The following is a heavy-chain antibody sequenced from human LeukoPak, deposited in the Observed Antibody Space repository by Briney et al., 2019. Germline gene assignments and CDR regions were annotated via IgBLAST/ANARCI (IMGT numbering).Heavy chain of an antibody. J-gene: IGHJ4*02. Sequence: PSDTLSLTCAVYGGSFSGYYWSWIRQPPGKGLEWIGEINHSGSTNYNPSLKSRVTISVDTSKNQFSLKLSSVTASDTAVYYCVRSPPHCSGGSCYSGLFDYWGQGTLVTVSS. V-gene: IGHV4-34*01. CDR1: GGSFSGYY. D-gene: IGHD2-15*01. CDR2: INHSGST. CDR3: VRSPPHCSGGSCYSGLFDY.